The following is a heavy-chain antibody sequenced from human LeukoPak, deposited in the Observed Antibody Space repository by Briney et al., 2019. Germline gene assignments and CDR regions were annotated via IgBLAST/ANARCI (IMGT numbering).Heavy chain of an antibody. J-gene: IGHJ4*02. V-gene: IGHV3-15*01. CDR1: GFTFSNAW. CDR2: IKSKTDGGTT. Sequence: RGSLRLSCAASGFTFSNAWMSWVRQAPGKGLEWVGRIKSKTDGGTTDYAAPVKGRFTISRDDSKNTLYLQMNSLKTEDTAVYYCSLDYDILTGYVFDYWGQGTLVTVSS. CDR3: SLDYDILTGYVFDY. D-gene: IGHD3-9*01.